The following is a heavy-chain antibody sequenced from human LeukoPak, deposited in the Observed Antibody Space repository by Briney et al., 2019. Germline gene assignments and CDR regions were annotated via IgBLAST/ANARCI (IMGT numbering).Heavy chain of an antibody. D-gene: IGHD4-17*01. CDR2: ISGSGGST. J-gene: IGHJ5*02. CDR3: AKLPPRYYGEKNWFDP. Sequence: PGGTLRLSCAASGFTFSSYGMSWVRQAPGKGLEWVSAISGSGGSTYYADSVKGRLTISRDNSKNTLYLQMNSLRAEDPAVYYCAKLPPRYYGEKNWFDPWGQGTLVTVSS. CDR1: GFTFSSYG. V-gene: IGHV3-23*01.